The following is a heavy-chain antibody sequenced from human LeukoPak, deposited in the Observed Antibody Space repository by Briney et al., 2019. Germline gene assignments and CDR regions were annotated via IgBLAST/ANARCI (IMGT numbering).Heavy chain of an antibody. J-gene: IGHJ4*02. V-gene: IGHV3-23*01. D-gene: IGHD6-19*01. CDR3: AGDKTTGGWYEFDY. CDR2: ISGGGVTT. Sequence: GGSLRLSCAASGFTFNNYAMSWVRQAPGKGLEWVSTISGGGVTTYYADSVKGRFTISRDTSKNTVSLQMNSLRAEDTAVYYCAGDKTTGGWYEFDYWGQGTLVTVSS. CDR1: GFTFNNYA.